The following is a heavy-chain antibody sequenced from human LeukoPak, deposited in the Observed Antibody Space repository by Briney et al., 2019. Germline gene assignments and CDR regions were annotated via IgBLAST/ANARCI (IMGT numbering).Heavy chain of an antibody. V-gene: IGHV3-9*01. CDR2: ISWNSGSI. CDR3: AKDRYYDSSGTIDY. J-gene: IGHJ4*02. Sequence: GRSLRLSCAASGFTFDDYAMHWVRQAPGKGLELVSGISWNSGSIVYADSVNGRFTISRDNAKNYLYLQMNSLRAEDTALYYCAKDRYYDSSGTIDYWGQGTLVTVSS. D-gene: IGHD3-22*01. CDR1: GFTFDDYA.